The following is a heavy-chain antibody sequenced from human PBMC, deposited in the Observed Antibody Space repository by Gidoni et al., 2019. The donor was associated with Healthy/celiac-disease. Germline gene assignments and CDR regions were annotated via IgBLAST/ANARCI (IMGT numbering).Heavy chain of an antibody. Sequence: EVQLLESGGGLIQPGGSLRLSCEASGFTVSSNYMSWVRQAPGKGLEWVSVSYSGGSTYYADSVKGRFTISRDNSKNTLYLQMNSLRAEDTAVYYCAADVDTAMESNDYWGQGTLVTVSS. D-gene: IGHD5-18*01. CDR2: SYSGGST. CDR3: AADVDTAMESNDY. J-gene: IGHJ4*02. V-gene: IGHV3-53*01. CDR1: GFTVSSNY.